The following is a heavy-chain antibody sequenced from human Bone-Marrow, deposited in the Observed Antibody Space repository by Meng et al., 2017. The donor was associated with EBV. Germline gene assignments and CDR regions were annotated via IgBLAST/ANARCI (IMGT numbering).Heavy chain of an antibody. CDR3: ARGSGYDARY. CDR2: INHSGST. V-gene: IGHV4-34*01. J-gene: IGHJ4*02. CDR1: GGSFSGYY. D-gene: IGHD5-12*01. Sequence: QLQQWGAGLLKLSETLSLTCAVYGGSFSGYYWSWIRQPPGKGLEWIGEINHSGSTNYNPSLKSRVTISVDTSKNQFSLKLSSVTAADTAVYYCARGSGYDARYWGQGILVTVSS.